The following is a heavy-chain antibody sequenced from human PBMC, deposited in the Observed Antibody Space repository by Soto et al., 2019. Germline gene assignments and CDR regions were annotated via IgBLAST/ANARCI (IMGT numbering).Heavy chain of an antibody. CDR1: GFTFTSSA. CDR2: IVVGSGNT. CDR3: AATFTVQGDYYYYYGMDV. V-gene: IGHV1-58*01. D-gene: IGHD2-8*02. J-gene: IGHJ6*02. Sequence: QMQLVQSGPEVKKPGTSVKVSCKASGFTFTSSAVQWVRQARGQRLEWIGWIVVGSGNTNYAQKFQERVTITRDMSTSTAYMGLSSLRSEDTAVYYCAATFTVQGDYYYYYGMDVWGQGTTVTVSS.